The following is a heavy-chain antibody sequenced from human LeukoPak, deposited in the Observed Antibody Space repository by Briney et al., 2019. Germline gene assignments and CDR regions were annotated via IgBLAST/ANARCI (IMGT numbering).Heavy chain of an antibody. Sequence: QPGGSLTLFRAPSGLTFSSYAMSWVRHAPGEGLECVPSISGRGGNTYHAHYVKGRLTITRDHSTHTLYPQINSLRAEATAISYCAIDAIEAAESTYWGEGALFTVS. CDR1: GLTFSSYA. J-gene: IGHJ4*02. D-gene: IGHD6-13*01. CDR3: AIDAIEAAESTY. CDR2: ISGRGGNT. V-gene: IGHV3-23*01.